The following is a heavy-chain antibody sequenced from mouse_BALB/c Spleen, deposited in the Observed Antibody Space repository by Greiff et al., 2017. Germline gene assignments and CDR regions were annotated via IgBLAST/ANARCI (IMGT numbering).Heavy chain of an antibody. D-gene: IGHD2-14*01. Sequence: ESGPGLVKPSQSLSLTCTVTGYSITSDYAWNWIRQFPGNKLEWMGYISYSGSTSYNPSLKSRISITRDTSKNQFFLQLNSVTTEDTATYYCARKDYRYEGWAMDYWGQGTSVTVSS. CDR3: ARKDYRYEGWAMDY. V-gene: IGHV3-2*02. J-gene: IGHJ4*01. CDR1: GYSITSDYA. CDR2: ISYSGST.